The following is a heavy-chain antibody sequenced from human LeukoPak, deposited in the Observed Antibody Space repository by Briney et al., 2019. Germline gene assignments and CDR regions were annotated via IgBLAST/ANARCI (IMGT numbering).Heavy chain of an antibody. CDR3: ARLGPSTGSFYSLDI. Sequence: GSLRLSCAASGFTFSSYAMSWVRQTPGKGLEYIGYIHSSGDNSYEPSLRSRLSTSVDTSKNQFSLRLTSVTAADTAVYYCARLGPSTGSFYSLDIWGPGTMVTVSS. J-gene: IGHJ3*02. V-gene: IGHV4-59*01. CDR2: IHSSGDN. D-gene: IGHD1-26*01. CDR1: GFTFSSYA.